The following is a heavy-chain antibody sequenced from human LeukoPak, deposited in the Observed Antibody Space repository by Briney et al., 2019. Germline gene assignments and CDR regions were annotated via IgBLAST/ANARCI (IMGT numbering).Heavy chain of an antibody. CDR2: ISAYNGNT. D-gene: IGHD3-9*01. CDR3: ARDHYDILTGYYEDESLDY. CDR1: GYTFTSYG. J-gene: IGHJ4*02. Sequence: ASVKVSCKASGYTFTSYGISWVRQAPGQGLEWMGWISAYNGNTNYAQKLQGRVTTTTDTSTSTAYMELRSLRSDDTAVYYCARDHYDILTGYYEDESLDYWGQGTLVTVSS. V-gene: IGHV1-18*01.